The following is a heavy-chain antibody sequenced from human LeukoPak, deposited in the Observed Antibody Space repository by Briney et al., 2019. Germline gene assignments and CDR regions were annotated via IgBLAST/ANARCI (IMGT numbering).Heavy chain of an antibody. V-gene: IGHV1-69*13. CDR2: IIPIFGTA. Sequence: SVKVSCKASGYTFTSYAISWVRQAPGQGLEWMGGIIPIFGTANYAQKFQGRVTITADESTSTAYMELSSLRSEDTAVYYCASTPDSSGYYWLSGDYWGQGTLVTVSS. CDR1: GYTFTSYA. J-gene: IGHJ4*02. CDR3: ASTPDSSGYYWLSGDY. D-gene: IGHD3-22*01.